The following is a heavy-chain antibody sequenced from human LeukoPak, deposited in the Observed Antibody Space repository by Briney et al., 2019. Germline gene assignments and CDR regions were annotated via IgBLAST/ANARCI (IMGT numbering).Heavy chain of an antibody. V-gene: IGHV4-59*08. CDR3: ARYYSNRPFDY. CDR2: IYYSGST. J-gene: IGHJ4*02. D-gene: IGHD4-11*01. Sequence: SETLSLTCTVSGGSISSYYWSWIRQPPGKGLEWIGYIYYSGSTNYNPSLKSRVTISVDTSKNQFSLKLSSVTAADTAVYYCARYYSNRPFDYWGQGTLVTVSS. CDR1: GGSISSYY.